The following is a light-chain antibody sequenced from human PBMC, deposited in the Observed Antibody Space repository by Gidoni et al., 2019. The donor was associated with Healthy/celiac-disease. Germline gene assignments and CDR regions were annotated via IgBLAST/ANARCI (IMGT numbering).Light chain of an antibody. V-gene: IGKV1-39*01. J-gene: IGKJ4*01. CDR2: AAS. CDR3: QQSYSYT. CDR1: QSISSY. Sequence: SVGDRVTITCRASQSISSYLNWYQQKPGKAPKLLIYAASSLQSGVPSRFSGSGSGTDFTLTISSLQPDDFATYYCQQSYSYTFGGGTKVEIK.